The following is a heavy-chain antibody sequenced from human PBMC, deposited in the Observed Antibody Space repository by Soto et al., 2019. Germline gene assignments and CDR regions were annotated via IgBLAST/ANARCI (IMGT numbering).Heavy chain of an antibody. Sequence: QVQLVESGGGVVQPGRSRRLSCAASGFTFSSYGMHWVRQAPGKGLEWVAVTSYDGSKKYYGDSVKGRFTISRDNSKNTLYLQMDSLSAECTAVYYCAKELGLWSGYLDAFDIWGQGTMVTVSS. V-gene: IGHV3-30*18. CDR2: TSYDGSKK. CDR1: GFTFSSYG. D-gene: IGHD3-3*01. J-gene: IGHJ3*02. CDR3: AKELGLWSGYLDAFDI.